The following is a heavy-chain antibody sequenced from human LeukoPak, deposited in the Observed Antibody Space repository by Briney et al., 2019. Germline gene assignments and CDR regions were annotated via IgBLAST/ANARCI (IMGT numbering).Heavy chain of an antibody. CDR1: GFTFSSYG. J-gene: IGHJ4*02. Sequence: GGSLRLSCAASGFTFSSYGMHWVRQAPGKGLEWVAFIRYDGSNKYYADSVKGRFTISRDNSKNTLYLQMNSLRDEDTAVYYCAKEFRCSSTSCSDLDYWGQGTLVTVSS. CDR3: AKEFRCSSTSCSDLDY. V-gene: IGHV3-30*02. D-gene: IGHD2-2*01. CDR2: IRYDGSNK.